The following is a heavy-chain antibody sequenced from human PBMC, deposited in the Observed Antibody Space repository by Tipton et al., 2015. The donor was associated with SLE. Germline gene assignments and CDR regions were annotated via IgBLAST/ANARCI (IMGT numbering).Heavy chain of an antibody. CDR3: ARVRIAVADTAEYFQH. CDR1: GGSISSSSYY. D-gene: IGHD6-19*01. V-gene: IGHV4-39*07. CDR2: INHSGST. J-gene: IGHJ1*01. Sequence: TLSLTCTVSGGSISSSSYYWGWIRQPPGKGLEWIGEINHSGSTNYNPSLKSRVTISVDTSKNQFSLKLSSVTAADTAVYYCARVRIAVADTAEYFQHWGQGTLVTVSS.